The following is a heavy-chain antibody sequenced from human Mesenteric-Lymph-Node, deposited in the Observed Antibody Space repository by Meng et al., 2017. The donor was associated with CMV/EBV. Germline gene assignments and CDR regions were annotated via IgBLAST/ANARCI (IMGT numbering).Heavy chain of an antibody. V-gene: IGHV3-48*04. J-gene: IGHJ4*02. Sequence: GESLKISCAASGFTFSSYSMNWVRQAPGKGLEWVSYISSSSTTIFYADSGKGRFTISRDNAKNSLYLQMNSLRAEDTAVYYCARVVGATSGDYWGQGTLVTVSS. D-gene: IGHD1-26*01. CDR2: ISSSSTTI. CDR1: GFTFSSYS. CDR3: ARVVGATSGDY.